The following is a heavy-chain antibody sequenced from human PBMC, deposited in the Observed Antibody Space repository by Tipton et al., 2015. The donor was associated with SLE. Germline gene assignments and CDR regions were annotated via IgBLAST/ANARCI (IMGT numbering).Heavy chain of an antibody. CDR3: ARSVGGIGGGYFEI. V-gene: IGHV4-59*08. CDR1: GGSINRSY. J-gene: IGHJ3*02. Sequence: TLSLTCTVSGGSINRSYWSWIRQPPGKGLEWIGYVYYSGSTNYNPSLKSRVTISMDPSKNQFSLKLNSVTAADTAVYYCARSVGGIGGGYFEIWGQGTKVIVSS. CDR2: VYYSGST. D-gene: IGHD2-15*01.